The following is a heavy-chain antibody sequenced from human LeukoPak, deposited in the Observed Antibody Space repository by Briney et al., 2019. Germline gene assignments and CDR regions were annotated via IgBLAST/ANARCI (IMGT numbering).Heavy chain of an antibody. J-gene: IGHJ6*02. V-gene: IGHV4-31*03. D-gene: IGHD4-17*01. CDR2: IYYSGST. CDR1: GGSISSGGYY. Sequence: SETLSLTCTVSGGSISSGGYYWSWIRQHPGKGLEWIGYIYYSGSTYYNPSLKSRVTISVDTSKNQFSLELSSVTAADTAVYYCARDSGGPTVTPFYYYYYGMDVWGQGTTVTVSS. CDR3: ARDSGGPTVTPFYYYYYGMDV.